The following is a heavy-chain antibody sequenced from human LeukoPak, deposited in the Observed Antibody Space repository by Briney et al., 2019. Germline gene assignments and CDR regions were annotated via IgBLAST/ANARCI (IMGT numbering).Heavy chain of an antibody. D-gene: IGHD1-26*01. CDR2: ISAYNGNT. J-gene: IGHJ4*02. V-gene: IGHV1-18*01. CDR1: GYTFTNYA. Sequence: GASVKVSCKASGYTFTNYAISWVRQAPGQGLEWMGWISAYNGNTNYAQKFQGRVTMTTYTSTSTAYMELRSLRSDDTAVYYCARGLLRVGATLSSDYWGQGTLVTVSS. CDR3: ARGLLRVGATLSSDY.